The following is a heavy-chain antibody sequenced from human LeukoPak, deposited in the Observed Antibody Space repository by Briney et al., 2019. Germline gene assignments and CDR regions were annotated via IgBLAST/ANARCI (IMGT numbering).Heavy chain of an antibody. D-gene: IGHD1-26*01. CDR3: ARDRGSYSPDAFDI. CDR2: IYYSGST. Sequence: SETLSLTCTVSGGSISSGGYYWSWIRQHPGKGLEWIGYIYYSGSTYYNPSLKSRVTTSVDTSKNQFSLKLSSVTAADTAVYYCARDRGSYSPDAFDIWGQGTMVTVSS. J-gene: IGHJ3*02. CDR1: GGSISSGGYY. V-gene: IGHV4-31*03.